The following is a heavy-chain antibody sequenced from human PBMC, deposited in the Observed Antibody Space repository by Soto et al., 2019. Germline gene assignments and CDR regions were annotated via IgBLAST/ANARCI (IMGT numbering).Heavy chain of an antibody. CDR2: IILALGTP. V-gene: IGHV1-69*01. D-gene: IGHD2-8*01. Sequence: QVLLVQSGAEMKQPGSSVSVSCKASGDSFTNYAFTWVRQAPGQGPEWLGGIILALGTPHYSQRFQGRLTITADESSSTVYMELGSLGLDETAVYYCGRYCTNTKCRGGYYLDLWGQGTLLTVSS. J-gene: IGHJ5*02. CDR3: GRYCTNTKCRGGYYLDL. CDR1: GDSFTNYA.